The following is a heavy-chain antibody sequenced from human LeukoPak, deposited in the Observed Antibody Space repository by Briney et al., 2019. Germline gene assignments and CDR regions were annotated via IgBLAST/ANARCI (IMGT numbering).Heavy chain of an antibody. D-gene: IGHD6-6*01. V-gene: IGHV4-34*01. Sequence: SETLSLTCAVYGGSFSGYYWSWIRQPPGKGLEWIGAINHSGSTNYNPSLKSRVTISVDTSKNQFSLKLSSVTAADTAVYYCAREGGIAALNWFDPWGQGTLVTVSS. CDR2: INHSGST. CDR1: GGSFSGYY. CDR3: AREGGIAALNWFDP. J-gene: IGHJ5*02.